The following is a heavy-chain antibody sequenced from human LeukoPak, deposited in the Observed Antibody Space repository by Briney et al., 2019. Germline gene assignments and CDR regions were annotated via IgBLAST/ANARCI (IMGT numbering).Heavy chain of an antibody. CDR2: IYTSGST. J-gene: IGHJ4*02. CDR1: GGSISSGSYY. V-gene: IGHV4-61*02. CDR3: ASELAGIFDY. Sequence: SETLSLICTVSGGSISSGSYYWSWIRQPAGKGLEWIGRIYTSGSTNYNPSLKSRVTISVDTSKNQFSLKLSSVTAADTAVYYCASELAGIFDYWGQGTLVTVSS. D-gene: IGHD3-10*01.